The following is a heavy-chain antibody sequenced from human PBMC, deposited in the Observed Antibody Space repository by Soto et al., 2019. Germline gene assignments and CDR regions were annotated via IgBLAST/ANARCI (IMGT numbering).Heavy chain of an antibody. V-gene: IGHV3-21*01. D-gene: IGHD2-15*01. CDR1: GFTVSSYA. Sequence: LILSSAAPGFTVSSYAMHWVRQPPGKGLEWVADITTSSSFRFYADSVEGRFTISRDDAKNSIYLQMNSLRAEDTGVYFCARDLGVALASLTLDFWGRGTLVTVSS. J-gene: IGHJ4*02. CDR2: ITTSSSFR. CDR3: ARDLGVALASLTLDF.